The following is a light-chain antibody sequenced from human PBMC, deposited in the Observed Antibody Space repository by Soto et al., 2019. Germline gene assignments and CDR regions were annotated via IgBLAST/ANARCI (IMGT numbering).Light chain of an antibody. CDR3: QQYNNWPPYT. J-gene: IGKJ2*01. V-gene: IGKV3-15*01. Sequence: EIVMTQSPATLSVSPGERATLSCRASQSVGSNLAWYQQKPGQAPRLLIYGSSTTATGIPARFSGSGSETELTLTISSLQSEDFAVYFCQQYNNWPPYTFGQGTKLEIK. CDR2: GSS. CDR1: QSVGSN.